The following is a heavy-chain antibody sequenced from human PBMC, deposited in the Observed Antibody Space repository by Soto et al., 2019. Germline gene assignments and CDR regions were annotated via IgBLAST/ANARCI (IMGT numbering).Heavy chain of an antibody. V-gene: IGHV3-9*01. CDR1: GFTFDDYA. D-gene: IGHD2-2*01. CDR3: AKPSGYQLLPYFDY. Sequence: EVQLVESRGGLVQPGRPLRPSCAATGFTFDDYAMHWVRQAPGKGLEWVSGISWNSGSIGYADSVKGRFTISRDNAKNSLYLQMNSLRAEDTALYYCAKPSGYQLLPYFDYWGQGTLVTVSS. CDR2: ISWNSGSI. J-gene: IGHJ4*02.